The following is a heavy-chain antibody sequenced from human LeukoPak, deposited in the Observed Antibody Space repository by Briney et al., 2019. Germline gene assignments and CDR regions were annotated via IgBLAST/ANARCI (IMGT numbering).Heavy chain of an antibody. J-gene: IGHJ4*02. Sequence: PSETLSLTCTVSGASISDYYWSWIRQPPGKGLEWIGYIYDSGRTRYNPSLRSRVTISEDTSKNQFSLKLTSVTAVDTAVYYCAKAGGGRPFDYWGQGTLVTVSS. CDR3: AKAGGGRPFDY. V-gene: IGHV4-59*01. D-gene: IGHD1-26*01. CDR1: GASISDYY. CDR2: IYDSGRT.